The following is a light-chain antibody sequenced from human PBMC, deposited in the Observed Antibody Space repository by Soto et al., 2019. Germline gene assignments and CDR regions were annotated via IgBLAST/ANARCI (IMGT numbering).Light chain of an antibody. J-gene: IGKJ2*01. Sequence: ETVLTQSPGTLSLSPGERATLSCRASQSVSSSNLAWYQQKPGQAPRLLIYGASSRATGIPDRFSGSGSGTGFTLTISRLEPEDFAVYYCQQYGSSPRTFGQGAKVEIK. CDR3: QQYGSSPRT. CDR1: QSVSSSN. V-gene: IGKV3-20*01. CDR2: GAS.